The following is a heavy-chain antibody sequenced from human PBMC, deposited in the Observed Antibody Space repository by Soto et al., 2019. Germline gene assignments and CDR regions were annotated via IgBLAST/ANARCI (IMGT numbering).Heavy chain of an antibody. Sequence: QVLLMQSGAEVKEPGASVKVSCKASGYTFTSYGITWVRQAPGQGLEWMGWISAYNGNTNSAQKLQGRVTMTTDTSTSTAYMELRSLRPDDTAVYYCARDRAFYYGSESYTPDGSWGQGTLVTVSS. D-gene: IGHD3-10*01. CDR2: ISAYNGNT. J-gene: IGHJ5*02. CDR3: ARDRAFYYGSESYTPDGS. V-gene: IGHV1-18*01. CDR1: GYTFTSYG.